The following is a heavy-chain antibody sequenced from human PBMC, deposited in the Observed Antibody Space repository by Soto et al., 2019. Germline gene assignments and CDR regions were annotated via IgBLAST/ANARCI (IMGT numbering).Heavy chain of an antibody. Sequence: QVQLVQSGAEVKKPGSSVKVSCKASGGTFSSYAISWVRQAPGQGLEWMGGIIPIFGTANYAQKFQGRVTITADESTSTAYMELSSLRSEDTAVYYCARDDQRSHSSGYNVSLDYWGQGTLVTVSS. CDR2: IIPIFGTA. J-gene: IGHJ4*02. CDR1: GGTFSSYA. CDR3: ARDDQRSHSSGYNVSLDY. D-gene: IGHD3-22*01. V-gene: IGHV1-69*01.